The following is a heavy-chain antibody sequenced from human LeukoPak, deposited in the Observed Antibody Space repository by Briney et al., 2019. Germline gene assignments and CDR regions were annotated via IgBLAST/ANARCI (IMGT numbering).Heavy chain of an antibody. CDR2: IYNLGTTT. D-gene: IGHD1-26*01. J-gene: IGHJ4*02. CDR3: AAPYSGSYQYYFDY. Sequence: SETLSLTCTVSGASVSSTNYCWGWIRQPPGKGLEWIGSIYNLGTTTQYNPSLKSRLTISVDTSKNQFSLKLSSVTAADTAVYYCAAPYSGSYQYYFDYWGQGALVTVSS. V-gene: IGHV4-39*01. CDR1: GASVSSTNYC.